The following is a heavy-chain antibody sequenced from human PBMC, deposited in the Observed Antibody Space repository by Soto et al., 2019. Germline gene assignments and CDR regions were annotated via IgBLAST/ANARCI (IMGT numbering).Heavy chain of an antibody. Sequence: QVQLVQSGAEVKKPGDSLNVSGKASGYTFTSYDINWVRQATGQGLEWMGWMNPNSGNTGYAQKFQGRVTMTRNTSISTAYMELSSLRSEDTAVYYCARRGYSSSWYYYYYYGMDVWGQGTTVTVSS. J-gene: IGHJ6*02. CDR1: GYTFTSYD. CDR3: ARRGYSSSWYYYYYYGMDV. D-gene: IGHD6-13*01. CDR2: MNPNSGNT. V-gene: IGHV1-8*01.